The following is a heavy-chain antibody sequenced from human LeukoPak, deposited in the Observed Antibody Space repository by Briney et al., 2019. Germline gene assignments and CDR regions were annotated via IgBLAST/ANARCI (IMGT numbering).Heavy chain of an antibody. D-gene: IGHD3-16*01. J-gene: IGHJ4*02. Sequence: ASVKVSCKASGYTFTGYYMHWVRQAPGQGLEWMGRINPNSGGTNYAQKFQGRVTMTRDTSVSTAYMELSRLRSDDTAVYYCARRKGEPNIFDSWGQGTLATVSS. V-gene: IGHV1-2*06. CDR2: INPNSGGT. CDR3: ARRKGEPNIFDS. CDR1: GYTFTGYY.